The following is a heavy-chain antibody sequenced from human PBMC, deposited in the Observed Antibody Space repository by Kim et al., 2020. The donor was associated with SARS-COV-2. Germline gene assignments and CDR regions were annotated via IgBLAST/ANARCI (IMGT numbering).Heavy chain of an antibody. CDR3: TTADDRSGYYALNFDY. CDR2: IKSKTDGATT. J-gene: IGHJ4*02. Sequence: GGSLRLSCAASGFTFSNDWMSWVRQAPGKGLEWVGRIKSKTDGATTDYAAPVKGRFTISSDDSKNTPYLQMNSLKTEDTAVYYCTTADDRSGYYALNFDYSGEGTLVTVSS. D-gene: IGHD3-22*01. V-gene: IGHV3-15*01. CDR1: GFTFSNDW.